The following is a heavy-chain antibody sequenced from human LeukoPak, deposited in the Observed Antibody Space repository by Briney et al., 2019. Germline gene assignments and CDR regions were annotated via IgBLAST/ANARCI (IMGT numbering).Heavy chain of an antibody. CDR1: GFTFSSYS. Sequence: GGSLRLSCAASGFTFSSYSMNWVRQAPGKGLEWVSSISSSSSYIYYADSVKGRFTISRDNSKNTLYLQMNSLRAEDTAVYYCAKDAGAVAGTVLGYWGQGTLVTVSS. J-gene: IGHJ4*02. CDR3: AKDAGAVAGTVLGY. V-gene: IGHV3-21*04. D-gene: IGHD6-19*01. CDR2: ISSSSSYI.